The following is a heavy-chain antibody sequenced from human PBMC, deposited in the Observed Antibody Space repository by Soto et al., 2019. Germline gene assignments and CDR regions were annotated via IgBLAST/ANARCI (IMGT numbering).Heavy chain of an antibody. CDR1: GLPFSSAP. CDR2: ISYDGRNK. CDR3: ARGGDFYDSSSYYYGLDV. D-gene: IGHD3-22*01. J-gene: IGHJ6*02. V-gene: IGHV3-30*04. Sequence: QVQLVEPGGAVAQPGRSLRLSCEASGLPFSSAPMHWVRRAPGKGLGWVAYISYDGRNKYYADSVKGRFTISRDNSKNTLYVQMNSLRGEDTAVYYCARGGDFYDSSSYYYGLDVWGQGTTVTVSS.